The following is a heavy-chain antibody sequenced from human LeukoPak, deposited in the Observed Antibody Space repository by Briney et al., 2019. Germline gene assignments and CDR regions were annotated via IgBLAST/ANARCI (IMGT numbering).Heavy chain of an antibody. Sequence: GGSLRLSCAASGFTFSSYAMHWVRQAPGKGLEWVAVISYDGSNKYYADSVKGRFTISRDNSKNTLYLQMNSLRGEDTAVYYCAKMRDRSSSYLQHWGQGTLVTVYS. CDR1: GFTFSSYA. CDR3: AKMRDRSSSYLQH. CDR2: ISYDGSNK. J-gene: IGHJ1*01. D-gene: IGHD6-6*01. V-gene: IGHV3-30-3*02.